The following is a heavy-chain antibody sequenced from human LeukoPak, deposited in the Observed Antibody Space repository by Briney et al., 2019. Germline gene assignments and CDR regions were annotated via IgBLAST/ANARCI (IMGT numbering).Heavy chain of an antibody. V-gene: IGHV3-21*01. Sequence: GGPRRPSCAVSGLTLRSSSMNWVGRAPGKGLEWFSSISRISSYIYYADSVKGRFTISRDNAKTSLYLQMNSLRAEDTAVYYCARDIRGITGTTSYWGQGTLVTVSS. D-gene: IGHD1-7*01. J-gene: IGHJ4*02. CDR1: GLTLRSSS. CDR3: ARDIRGITGTTSY. CDR2: ISRISSYI.